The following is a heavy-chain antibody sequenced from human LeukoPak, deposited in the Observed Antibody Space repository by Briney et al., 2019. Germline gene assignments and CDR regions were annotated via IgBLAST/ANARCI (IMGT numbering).Heavy chain of an antibody. CDR1: VGSISSYY. CDR2: IYYSVST. V-gene: IGHV4-59*01. CDR3: ARGDYYYGMDV. J-gene: IGHJ6*02. Sequence: PSETLSLTCTLSVGSISSYYWSWIRQTPGEGLEWIGYIYYSVSTNYNPSLKSRVTISVDTSKNLFSLTLSYATAADTAVYYCARGDYYYGMDVWGQGTTVTVSS.